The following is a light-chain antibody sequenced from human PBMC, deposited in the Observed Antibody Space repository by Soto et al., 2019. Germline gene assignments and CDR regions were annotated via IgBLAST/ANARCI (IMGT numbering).Light chain of an antibody. CDR1: TSDVGGYNY. Sequence: QSVLTQPASVSGSPGQSITISCTGTTSDVGGYNYVSWYQQYPGKAPKLMIYDVSNRPSGVSNRFSGSKSGNTASLTISGLLAEDEADYYCSSYRRGSTLVFGGGTKVTVL. J-gene: IGLJ3*02. V-gene: IGLV2-14*01. CDR2: DVS. CDR3: SSYRRGSTLV.